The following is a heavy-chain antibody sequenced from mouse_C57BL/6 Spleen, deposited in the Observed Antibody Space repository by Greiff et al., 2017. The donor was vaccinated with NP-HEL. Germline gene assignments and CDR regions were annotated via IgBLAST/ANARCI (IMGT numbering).Heavy chain of an antibody. V-gene: IGHV5-9*01. CDR2: ISGGGGNT. D-gene: IGHD2-4*01. CDR1: GFTFSSYT. Sequence: EVQGVESGGGLVKPGGSLKLSCAASGFTFSSYTMSWVRQTPEKRLEWVATISGGGGNTYYPDSVKGRFTISRDNAKNTLYLQMSSLRSEDTALYYCARRPDYDYWGQGTLVTVSA. J-gene: IGHJ3*01. CDR3: ARRPDYDY.